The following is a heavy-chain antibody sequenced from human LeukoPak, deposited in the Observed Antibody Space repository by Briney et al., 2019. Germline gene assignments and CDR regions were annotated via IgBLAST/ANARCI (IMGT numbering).Heavy chain of an antibody. CDR3: ARDTYHYEFWSGYHEGGWFDP. CDR2: IYTSGST. D-gene: IGHD3-3*01. Sequence: PSETLSLTCTVSGGSISSGGYYWSWIRQPAGKGLEWIGRIYTSGSTNYNPSLKSRVTISVDTSKNQFSLKLSSVTAADTAVYYCARDTYHYEFWSGYHEGGWFDPWGQGTLVTVSS. V-gene: IGHV4-61*02. J-gene: IGHJ5*02. CDR1: GGSISSGGYY.